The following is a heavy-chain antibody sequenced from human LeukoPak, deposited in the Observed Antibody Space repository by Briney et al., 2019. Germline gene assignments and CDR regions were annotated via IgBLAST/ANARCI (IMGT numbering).Heavy chain of an antibody. Sequence: GASVKVSCKVSGYTLTELSMHWVRQAPGKGLEWMGGFDPEDGETIYAQKFQGRVTMTEDTSTDTAYMELSSLRSEDTAVYYCATFSPQYYDSSGYYYYPRWFDPWGQGTLVTVSS. D-gene: IGHD3-22*01. V-gene: IGHV1-24*01. CDR2: FDPEDGET. J-gene: IGHJ5*02. CDR1: GYTLTELS. CDR3: ATFSPQYYDSSGYYYYPRWFDP.